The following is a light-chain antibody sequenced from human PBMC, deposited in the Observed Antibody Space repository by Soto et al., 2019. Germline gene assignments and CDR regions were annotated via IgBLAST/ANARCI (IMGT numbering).Light chain of an antibody. V-gene: IGKV3-15*01. CDR3: QQYNSRPT. CDR2: GTS. CDR1: QSVSNK. Sequence: EIVMTQSPGTLSVSPGERATLFCRASQSVSNKLAWYQQKPGQAPRLIIYGTSTRATGIPARFSGSGSGTDFTLTISSLQSEDFAVYYCQQYNSRPTFGQGTKV. J-gene: IGKJ2*01.